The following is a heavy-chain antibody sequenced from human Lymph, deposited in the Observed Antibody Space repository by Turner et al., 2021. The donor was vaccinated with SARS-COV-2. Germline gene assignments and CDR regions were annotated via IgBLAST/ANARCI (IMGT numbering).Heavy chain of an antibody. CDR3: ARVGPGGFDY. V-gene: IGHV1-46*01. D-gene: IGHD2-15*01. J-gene: IGHJ4*02. CDR1: GYTLTSYY. CDR2: INPSGDST. Sequence: QVQLVQSGAEVKKPGASVKVSCKASGYTLTSYYMHWVRQAPGQGLEWMGIINPSGDSTSYAQKFQGRVTMTRDTSTSTVYMELSSLRSEDTAVYDCARVGPGGFDYWGQGTPVTVSS.